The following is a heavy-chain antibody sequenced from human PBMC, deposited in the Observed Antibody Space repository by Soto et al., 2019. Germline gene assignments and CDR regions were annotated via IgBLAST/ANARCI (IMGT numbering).Heavy chain of an antibody. J-gene: IGHJ5*02. Sequence: SETLSLTCAVSGGSISGGGYSRSWIRQPPGKGLEWIGYIYHSGSTYYNPSLKSRVTISVDRSKNQFSLKLSSVTAADTAVYYCARGHCGGDCYPPYNWFDPWGQGTLVTVSS. CDR3: ARGHCGGDCYPPYNWFDP. CDR2: IYHSGST. CDR1: GGSISGGGYS. V-gene: IGHV4-30-2*01. D-gene: IGHD2-21*02.